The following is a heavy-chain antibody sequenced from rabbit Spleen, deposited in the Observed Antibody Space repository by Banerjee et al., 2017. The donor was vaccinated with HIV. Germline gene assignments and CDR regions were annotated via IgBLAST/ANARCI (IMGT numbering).Heavy chain of an antibody. CDR2: INAATAKT. Sequence: QSLEESGGDLVKPGASLTLTCKASGFSFGDRDVMCWVRQAPGKGLEWIACINAATAKTVYATWAKGRFTISRTSSTTVTLRMTSLTAADTATYFCARDLVAVIGWNFSLWGPGTLVTVS. V-gene: IGHV1S40*01. CDR1: GFSFGDRDV. CDR3: ARDLVAVIGWNFSL. D-gene: IGHD1-1*01. J-gene: IGHJ4*01.